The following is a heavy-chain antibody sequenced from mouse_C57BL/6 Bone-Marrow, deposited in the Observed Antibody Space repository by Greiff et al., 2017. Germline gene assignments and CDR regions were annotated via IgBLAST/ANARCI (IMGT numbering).Heavy chain of an antibody. CDR3: ARDGMITTVDY. J-gene: IGHJ2*01. CDR1: GYTFTDYN. CDR2: INPNNGGT. D-gene: IGHD2-4*01. Sequence: EVKLVESGPELVKPGASVKMSCKASGYTFTDYNMHWVKQSHGKSLEWIGSINPNNGGTSYNQKFKGKATLTVNKSSSTAYMELRSLTSEDSAVYYCARDGMITTVDYWGQGTTLTVSS. V-gene: IGHV1-22*01.